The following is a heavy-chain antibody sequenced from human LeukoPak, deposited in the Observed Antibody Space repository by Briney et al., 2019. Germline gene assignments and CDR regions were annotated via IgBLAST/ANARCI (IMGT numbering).Heavy chain of an antibody. J-gene: IGHJ5*02. CDR1: GYTFDDYG. CDR3: ARETSSWYGNWFDP. Sequence: PGGSLRLSCAASGYTFDDYGMSWVRQAPGKGLEWVSGINWNGGSTGYADSVKGRFTISRDNAKNSLYLQMNSLRAEDTALYHCARETSSWYGNWFDPWGQGTLVTVSS. CDR2: INWNGGST. D-gene: IGHD6-13*01. V-gene: IGHV3-20*01.